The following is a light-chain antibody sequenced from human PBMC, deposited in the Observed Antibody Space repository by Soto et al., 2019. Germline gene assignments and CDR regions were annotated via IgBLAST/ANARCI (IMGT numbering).Light chain of an antibody. J-gene: IGKJ1*01. V-gene: IGKV1-5*03. Sequence: DIQMTQSPSTLSASVGGRVTITCRASQSIDKWLAWYQQKPGKAPKLLIYKASILQSGVPSRFSGSGSGTEFTLTISSLQPDDVGSYFCQQYNRFSWTFGQGTKVEIK. CDR2: KAS. CDR1: QSIDKW. CDR3: QQYNRFSWT.